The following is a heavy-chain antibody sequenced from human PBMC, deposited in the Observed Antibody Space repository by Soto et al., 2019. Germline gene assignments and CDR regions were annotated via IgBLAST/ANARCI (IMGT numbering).Heavy chain of an antibody. CDR3: AKGAQPSPNYYYYYMDV. Sequence: GGSLRLSCAASGFTFSSYGMHWVRQAPGKGLEWVAVISYDGSNKYYADSVKGRFTISRDNSKNTLYLQMNSLGAEETAVYYCAKGAQPSPNYYYYYMDVWGKGTTVTVSS. J-gene: IGHJ6*03. D-gene: IGHD2-2*01. CDR1: GFTFSSYG. CDR2: ISYDGSNK. V-gene: IGHV3-30*18.